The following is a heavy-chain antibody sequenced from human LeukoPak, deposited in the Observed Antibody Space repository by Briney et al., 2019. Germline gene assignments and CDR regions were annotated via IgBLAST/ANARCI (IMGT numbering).Heavy chain of an antibody. J-gene: IGHJ6*02. CDR2: IKQDGSEK. CDR1: GFTFSSYW. D-gene: IGHD2-15*01. CDR3: AKEVVPATPVDYYYYYGMDV. Sequence: GGSLRLSCAASGFTFSSYWMSWVRQAPGKGLEWVANIKQDGSEKYYVDSVKGRFTISRDNAKNSLYLQMNSLRAEDTAVYYCAKEVVPATPVDYYYYYGMDVWGQGTTVTVSS. V-gene: IGHV3-7*01.